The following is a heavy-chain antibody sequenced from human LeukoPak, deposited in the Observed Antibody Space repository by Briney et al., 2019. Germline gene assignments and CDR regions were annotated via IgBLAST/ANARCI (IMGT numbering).Heavy chain of an antibody. CDR2: ISSSGSTI. D-gene: IGHD3-10*02. CDR3: AELGITMIGGV. J-gene: IGHJ6*04. V-gene: IGHV3-48*03. CDR1: GFTSSSYE. Sequence: GGSLRLSCAASGFTSSSYEVNWVRQAPGKGLEWVSYISSSGSTIYYADSVKGRFTISRDNAKNSLYLQMNSLRAEDTAVYYCAELGITMIGGVWGKGTTVTISS.